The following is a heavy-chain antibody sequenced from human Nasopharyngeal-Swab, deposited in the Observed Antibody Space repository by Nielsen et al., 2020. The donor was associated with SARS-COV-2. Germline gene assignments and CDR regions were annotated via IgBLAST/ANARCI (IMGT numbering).Heavy chain of an antibody. CDR3: ARARGEQWLVRSRYMDV. D-gene: IGHD6-19*01. V-gene: IGHV3-21*01. Sequence: GESLKISCAASGFTFSSYSMNWVRQAPGKGLEWVSSISSSSSYIYYADSVKGRFTISRDNAKNSQYLQMNSLRAEDTAVYYCARARGEQWLVRSRYMDVWGKGTTVTVSS. CDR1: GFTFSSYS. CDR2: ISSSSSYI. J-gene: IGHJ6*03.